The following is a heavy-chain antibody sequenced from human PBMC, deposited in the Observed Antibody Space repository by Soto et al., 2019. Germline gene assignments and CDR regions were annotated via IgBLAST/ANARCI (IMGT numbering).Heavy chain of an antibody. CDR3: ARGGVY. J-gene: IGHJ1*01. V-gene: IGHV3-48*03. CDR1: GFTFISHE. Sequence: GGSLRLSCAATGFTFISHEMNWIRQTPGKRLEWIAKISGSGSTINYADSVKGRFTISRDNVQRTLHLQMDSLRVEDTGVYYCARGGVYWGRGTLVTVSS. CDR2: ISGSGSTI. D-gene: IGHD2-8*01.